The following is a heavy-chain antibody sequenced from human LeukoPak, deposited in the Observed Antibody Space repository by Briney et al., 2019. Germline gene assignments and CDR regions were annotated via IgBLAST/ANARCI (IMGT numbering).Heavy chain of an antibody. CDR1: GGSVSSGTYY. D-gene: IGHD6-6*01. Sequence: SETLSLTCTVSGGSVSSGTYYWTWIRQPAGKGLEWIGRIYTSGSTNFNPSLKSRVSISLDTSQNQFSLKLSSVTAADTAVYYCAREGAARNFDYWGQGILVTVSS. CDR3: AREGAARNFDY. J-gene: IGHJ4*02. V-gene: IGHV4-61*02. CDR2: IYTSGST.